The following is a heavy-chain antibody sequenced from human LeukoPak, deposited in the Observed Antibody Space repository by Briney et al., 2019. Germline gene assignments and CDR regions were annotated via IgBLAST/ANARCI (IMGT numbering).Heavy chain of an antibody. D-gene: IGHD3-3*01. CDR3: ARGLRLYYDFWSGYYVSGFYDY. CDR1: GFTFTTYS. V-gene: IGHV3-21*01. Sequence: GGSLRLSCAASGFTFTTYSMNWVRQAPGKGLEWVSSITSSSTSMYYADSVKGRFTISRDNAKNSLYLQMNSLRAEDTAVYYCARGLRLYYDFWSGYYVSGFYDYWGQGTLVTVSS. J-gene: IGHJ4*02. CDR2: ITSSSTSM.